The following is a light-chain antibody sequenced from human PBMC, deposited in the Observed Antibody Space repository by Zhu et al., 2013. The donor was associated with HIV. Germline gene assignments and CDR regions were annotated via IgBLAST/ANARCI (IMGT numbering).Light chain of an antibody. Sequence: QSLLMQPPSVSGAPGQRITISCTGNSSNIGAGYAVHWYRQILGTAPQVVISDYINRPSGVPDRFSGSKSGSSASLFITGVQPDDEGDYFCLSYDTSLSGLYIFGSGTRVTVL. CDR3: LSYDTSLSGLYI. CDR2: DYI. CDR1: SSNIGAGYA. V-gene: IGLV1-40*01. J-gene: IGLJ1*01.